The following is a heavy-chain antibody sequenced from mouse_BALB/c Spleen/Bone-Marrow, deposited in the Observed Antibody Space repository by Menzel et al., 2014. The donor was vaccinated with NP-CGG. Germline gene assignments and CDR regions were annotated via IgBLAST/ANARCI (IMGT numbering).Heavy chain of an antibody. CDR2: IDPANVNT. CDR1: GFNIKNTY. J-gene: IGHJ3*01. V-gene: IGHV14-3*02. D-gene: IGHD1-1*01. Sequence: VHLQQSGAELVKPGASVKLSCTASGFNIKNTYIHWVKQRPEQGLEWIGRIDPANVNTKYDPKFQGKATITADTSSNTAYLQLSSLTSEDTAVYYCATYYYGSSLFAYWGQGTLVTVSA. CDR3: ATYYYGSSLFAY.